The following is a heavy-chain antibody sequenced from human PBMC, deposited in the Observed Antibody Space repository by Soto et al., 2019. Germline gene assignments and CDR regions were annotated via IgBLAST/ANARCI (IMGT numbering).Heavy chain of an antibody. J-gene: IGHJ4*02. D-gene: IGHD2-15*01. Sequence: GESLKISCAASGFTFSSYAMSWVRQAPGKGLEWVSAISGSGGSTYYADSVKGRFTISRDNSKNTLYLQMNSLRAEDTAVYYCAKPQDIVVVVAAKDYWGQGTLVTVSS. V-gene: IGHV3-23*01. CDR2: ISGSGGST. CDR3: AKPQDIVVVVAAKDY. CDR1: GFTFSSYA.